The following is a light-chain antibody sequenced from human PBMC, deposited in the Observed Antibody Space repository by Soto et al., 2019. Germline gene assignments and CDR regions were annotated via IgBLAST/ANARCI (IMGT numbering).Light chain of an antibody. CDR3: CSYTTSNTRQIV. V-gene: IGLV2-14*01. CDR2: DVS. Sequence: QSVLTQPASVSGSPGQSITISCTGTSSDVGGYNYVSWYQQHPGKAPKFMIYDVSNRPSGVSNRFSGSKSGNKASLTISGLQAEDEADYYCCSYTTSNTRQIVFGTGTKVTVL. J-gene: IGLJ1*01. CDR1: SSDVGGYNY.